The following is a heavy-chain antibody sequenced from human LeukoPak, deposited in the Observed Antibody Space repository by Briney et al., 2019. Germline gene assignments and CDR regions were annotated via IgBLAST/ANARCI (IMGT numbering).Heavy chain of an antibody. CDR1: GFTFSDYW. CDR3: ARSNQADDY. J-gene: IGHJ4*02. V-gene: IGHV3-7*01. D-gene: IGHD4-11*01. CDR2: IKQDGSEK. Sequence: GGSLRLSCAASGFTFSDYWMSWVRQAPGKGLEWVAKIKQDGSEKYYVDSVKGRFTISRDNAKNTLYLQMNSLRAEDTAVYYCARSNQADDYWGQGTLVTVSS.